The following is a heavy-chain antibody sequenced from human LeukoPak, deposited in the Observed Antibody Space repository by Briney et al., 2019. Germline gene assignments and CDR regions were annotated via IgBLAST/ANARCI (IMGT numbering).Heavy chain of an antibody. Sequence: PGGSLRLSCAASGFTFSSYAMHWVRQAPGKGLEWVAVISYDGSNKYYADSVKGRFTISRDNSKNTLYLQMNSLRAEDTAVYYCARAGSYDFWSGYYKFGGSNWCDPWGQGTLVTVSS. CDR3: ARAGSYDFWSGYYKFGGSNWCDP. J-gene: IGHJ5*02. CDR1: GFTFSSYA. CDR2: ISYDGSNK. D-gene: IGHD3-3*01. V-gene: IGHV3-30-3*01.